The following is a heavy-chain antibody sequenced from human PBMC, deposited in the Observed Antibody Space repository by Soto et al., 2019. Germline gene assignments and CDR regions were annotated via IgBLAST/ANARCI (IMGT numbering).Heavy chain of an antibody. V-gene: IGHV4-59*01. Sequence: PGKGLEWIGYIYYTGSTNYNPSLKGRVTMSVDTSRDQVSLRLRSVTRADTAVYYCVIYSYRLRHTCFTSGLGICAEPLFLSRYS. CDR3: VIYSYRLRHTCFTSGLGICAEPLFLSRYS. J-gene: IGHJ5*01. D-gene: IGHD3-16*01. CDR2: IYYTGST.